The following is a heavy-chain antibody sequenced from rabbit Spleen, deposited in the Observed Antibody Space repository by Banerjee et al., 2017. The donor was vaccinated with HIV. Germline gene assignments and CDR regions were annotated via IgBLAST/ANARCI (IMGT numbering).Heavy chain of an antibody. CDR3: VRDQAGDADYGPYYLNL. CDR2: IYPGSSGTT. D-gene: IGHD2-1*01. V-gene: IGHV1S45*01. CDR1: GFSLIYNNV. J-gene: IGHJ4*01. Sequence: EQLEESGGGLVKPGGSLALSCKGSGFSLIYNNVMCWVRQAPGKGLEWIACIYPGSSGTTYYASWAKGRFTISKASSTTVTLQMTRLTAADTATYFCVRDQAGDADYGPYYLNLWGQGTLVTVS.